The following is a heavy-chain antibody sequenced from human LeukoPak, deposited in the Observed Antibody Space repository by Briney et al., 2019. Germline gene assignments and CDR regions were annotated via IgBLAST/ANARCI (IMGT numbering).Heavy chain of an antibody. J-gene: IGHJ4*02. CDR2: INPNSGGT. D-gene: IGHD6-13*01. CDR3: VRVRAAAAVDY. Sequence: APVTVSCKASGYTFTGYYMHWVRQAPGQGLEWMGWINPNSGGTNYAQKFQGRVTMTRDTSISTAYMELSRLRSDDTAVYYCVRVRAAAAVDYWGQGTLVTVSS. V-gene: IGHV1-2*02. CDR1: GYTFTGYY.